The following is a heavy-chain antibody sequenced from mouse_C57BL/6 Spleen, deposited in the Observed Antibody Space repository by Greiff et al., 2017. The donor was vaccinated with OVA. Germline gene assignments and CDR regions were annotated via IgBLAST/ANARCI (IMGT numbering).Heavy chain of an antibody. Sequence: EVKLMASGGGLVKPGGSLKLSCEASGFTFSEYGMHWVRQAPEKGLEWVAYISSGSSTIYYADTVKGRFTLSRDNSKNTRFRQMSSLRSEHTAMYYCARSWSNYGMAMDDWGQGTSVTVSS. CDR2: ISSGSSTI. CDR3: ARSWSNYGMAMDD. D-gene: IGHD2-5*01. CDR1: GFTFSEYG. J-gene: IGHJ4*01. V-gene: IGHV5-17*01.